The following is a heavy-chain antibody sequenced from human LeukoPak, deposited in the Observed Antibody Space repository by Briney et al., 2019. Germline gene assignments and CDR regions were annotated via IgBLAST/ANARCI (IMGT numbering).Heavy chain of an antibody. CDR3: ARVLEGGPRSWDS. CDR1: RFTFSSYF. D-gene: IGHD3-3*01. CDR2: ISASGDST. J-gene: IGHJ4*02. Sequence: GGSLRLSCVASRFTFSSYFMAWVRQVPGKWLEWVSAISASGDSTSYSDSVKGRFAISRDNSKNTLYLQMNSLRAEDTAVYYCARVLEGGPRSWDSWGQRTLVTVSS. V-gene: IGHV3-23*01.